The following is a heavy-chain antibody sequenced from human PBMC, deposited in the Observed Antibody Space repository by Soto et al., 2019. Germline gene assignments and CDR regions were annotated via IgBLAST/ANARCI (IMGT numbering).Heavy chain of an antibody. V-gene: IGHV1-3*01. CDR2: INAYNGHT. CDR1: GYTFTSSA. D-gene: IGHD6-13*01. Sequence: QVQLVQSGAEVKKPGASVKVSCKASGYTFTSSAIHWVRQAPGQRLEWMGWINAYNGHTKYSQKFQGRVTITRDTSASTAYMELSSLRSEDTAVYYCARTARYGQQLVRAHNWFDPWGQGTLVTVSS. J-gene: IGHJ5*02. CDR3: ARTARYGQQLVRAHNWFDP.